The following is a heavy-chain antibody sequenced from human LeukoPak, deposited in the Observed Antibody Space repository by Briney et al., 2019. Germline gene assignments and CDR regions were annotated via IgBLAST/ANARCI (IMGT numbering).Heavy chain of an antibody. CDR3: ASRDDFWSGYSFDY. CDR2: ISYDGSNK. V-gene: IGHV3-30-3*01. Sequence: GRSLRLSCAASGFTFSSYAMHWVRQAPGKGLELVAVISYDGSNKYYADSVKGRFTISRDNSKNTLYLQMNSLRAEDTAVYYCASRDDFWSGYSFDYWGQGTLVTVSS. CDR1: GFTFSSYA. J-gene: IGHJ4*02. D-gene: IGHD3-3*01.